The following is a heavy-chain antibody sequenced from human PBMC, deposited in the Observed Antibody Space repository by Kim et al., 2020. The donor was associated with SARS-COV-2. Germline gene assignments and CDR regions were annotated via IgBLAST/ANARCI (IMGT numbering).Heavy chain of an antibody. D-gene: IGHD3-10*01. CDR3: ARSAGRVRWHQFDY. J-gene: IGHJ4*02. V-gene: IGHV4-59*01. CDR2: IFYSGRT. Sequence: SETLSLTCTVSSDSFSAYSWRWIRQIPGKGLEWIGYIFYSGRTNYNPSLKSRASISCDTSRNHFSLDLISVTQADTAVYYCARSAGRVRWHQFDYWGQG. CDR1: SDSFSAYS.